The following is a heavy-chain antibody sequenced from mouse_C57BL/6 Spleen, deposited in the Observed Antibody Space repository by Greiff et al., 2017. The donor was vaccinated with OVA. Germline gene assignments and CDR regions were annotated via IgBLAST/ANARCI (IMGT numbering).Heavy chain of an antibody. Sequence: QVQLQQPGAELVRPGSSVKLSCKASGYTFTSYWMDWVKQRPGQGLEWIGNIYPSDSETHYNQKFKDKATLTVDKSSSTAYMQLSSLTSEDSAVYYCARGGYYKGNPWFAYWGQGTLVTVSA. J-gene: IGHJ3*01. V-gene: IGHV1-61*01. CDR1: GYTFTSYW. CDR3: ARGGYYKGNPWFAY. CDR2: IYPSDSET. D-gene: IGHD2-12*01.